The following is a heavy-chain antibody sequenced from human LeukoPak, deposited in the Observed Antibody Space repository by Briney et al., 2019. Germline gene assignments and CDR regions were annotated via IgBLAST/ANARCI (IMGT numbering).Heavy chain of an antibody. J-gene: IGHJ4*02. CDR2: ISYDGTNK. D-gene: IGHD6-13*01. Sequence: GGSLRLSCAASGFTFSSYAMHWVRQAPGKGLEWVAVISYDGTNKYYADSVKGRFTISRDNSKNTLYLQMNSLGADDTALYYCAGAYNSYWYGGYWGQGTLVTVSS. V-gene: IGHV3-30-3*01. CDR3: AGAYNSYWYGGY. CDR1: GFTFSSYA.